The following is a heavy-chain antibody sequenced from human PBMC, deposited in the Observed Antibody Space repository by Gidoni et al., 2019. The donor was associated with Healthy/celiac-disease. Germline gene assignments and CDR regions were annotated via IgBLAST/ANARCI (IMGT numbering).Heavy chain of an antibody. J-gene: IGHJ3*02. CDR1: GFTFSSYS. CDR3: ARFYGDDVALDI. V-gene: IGHV3-21*01. CDR2: ISSSSSYI. Sequence: EVQLVESGGGLVKPGGSLRLSCAASGFTFSSYSMNWVRQAPGKGLELVSSISSSSSYIYYADSVKGRFTISRDNAKNSLYLQMNSLRAEDTAVYYCARFYGDDVALDIWGQGTMVTVSS. D-gene: IGHD4-17*01.